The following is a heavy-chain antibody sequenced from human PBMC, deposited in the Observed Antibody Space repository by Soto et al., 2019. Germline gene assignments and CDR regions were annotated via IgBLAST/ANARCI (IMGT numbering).Heavy chain of an antibody. V-gene: IGHV3-21*06. Sequence: PGESLKISCAASGFTLRTYTMNWVRQAPGKGLEWVSSISISSSDRYYADSVRGRFTISRDNAKNALYLQMNSLRADDTAVYFCVRGMNPLFGGQGTLVTSPQ. J-gene: IGHJ4*01. CDR3: VRGMNPLF. CDR2: ISISSSDR. CDR1: GFTLRTYT.